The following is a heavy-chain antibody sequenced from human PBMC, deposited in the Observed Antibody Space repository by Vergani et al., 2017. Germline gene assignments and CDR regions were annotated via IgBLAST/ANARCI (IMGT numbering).Heavy chain of an antibody. J-gene: IGHJ6*03. Sequence: QVQLQESGPGLVKPSETLSLTCTVSGYSISSGYYWGWIRQPPGKGLEWIGSIYHSGSTNYNPSLKSRVTISVDTSKNQFSLNLSSVTAADTAVYYCARRVRYCSSTSCSYMDVWGKGTTVTVSS. CDR3: ARRVRYCSSTSCSYMDV. V-gene: IGHV4-38-2*02. CDR2: IYHSGST. D-gene: IGHD2-2*01. CDR1: GYSISSGYY.